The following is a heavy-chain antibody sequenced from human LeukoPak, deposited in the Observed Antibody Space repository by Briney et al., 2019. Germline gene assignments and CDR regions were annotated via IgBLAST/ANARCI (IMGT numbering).Heavy chain of an antibody. Sequence: GGSLRLSCAASGFTFDDYAMHWVRQAPGKGLEWVSGISWNSGSIGYADSVKGRFTISRDNAKNSLYLQMNSLRAEDMALYYCAKAGGASRSYYYMDVWDKGTTVTVSS. V-gene: IGHV3-9*03. CDR2: ISWNSGSI. J-gene: IGHJ6*03. D-gene: IGHD1-14*01. CDR1: GFTFDDYA. CDR3: AKAGGASRSYYYMDV.